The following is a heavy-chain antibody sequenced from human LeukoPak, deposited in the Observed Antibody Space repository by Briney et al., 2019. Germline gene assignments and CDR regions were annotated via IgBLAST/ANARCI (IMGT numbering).Heavy chain of an antibody. CDR2: IYSGGST. D-gene: IGHD6-13*01. J-gene: IGHJ5*02. Sequence: SGGSLRLSCAASGFTVSSNYMSWVRQAPGKGLEWVSVIYSGGSTYYADSVKGRFTISRHNSKNTLYLQMNSLRAEDTAVYYCARVYSSSWYNWFDPWGQETLVTVSS. CDR1: GFTVSSNY. V-gene: IGHV3-53*04. CDR3: ARVYSSSWYNWFDP.